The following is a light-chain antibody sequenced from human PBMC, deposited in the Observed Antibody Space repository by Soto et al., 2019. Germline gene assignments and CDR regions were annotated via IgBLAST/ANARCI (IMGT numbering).Light chain of an antibody. CDR2: DTS. V-gene: IGKV3-15*01. Sequence: EIGMTQSPATLSVSPWERATLSCRASQSVSSYLAWYQKKPGQAPRLLIYDTSTRATGIPARFSGSGSGTEFTLTISSLQSEDFAVYYCQQYSNWPPITFGQGTRLEI. CDR1: QSVSSY. J-gene: IGKJ5*01. CDR3: QQYSNWPPIT.